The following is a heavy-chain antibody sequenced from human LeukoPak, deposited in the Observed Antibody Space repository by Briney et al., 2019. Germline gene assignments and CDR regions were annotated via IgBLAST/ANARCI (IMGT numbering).Heavy chain of an antibody. V-gene: IGHV1-46*01. CDR2: INPSGGST. CDR3: ARDAAMYSSGWYFDY. J-gene: IGHJ4*02. D-gene: IGHD6-19*01. Sequence: ASVKVSCKASGHTFTSYYMHWVRQAPGQGLEWMGIINPSGGSTSYAQKFQGRVTMTRDTSTSTVYMELSSLRSEDTAVYYCARDAAMYSSGWYFDYWGQGTLVTVSS. CDR1: GHTFTSYY.